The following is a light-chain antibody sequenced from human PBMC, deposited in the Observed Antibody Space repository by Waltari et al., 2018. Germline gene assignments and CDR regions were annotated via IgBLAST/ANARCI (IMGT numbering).Light chain of an antibody. J-gene: IGLJ1*01. CDR2: DVN. Sequence: QSALTQPASVSGSPGQSITISCTGTSSDIGAYNFVSWYQKHPGKAPKVMIYDVNNRPSGVGSRFSGSKSGNTASLTISGLQAEDEADYYCSSYTTGSTRYVFGSGTKVTVL. V-gene: IGLV2-14*03. CDR1: SSDIGAYNF. CDR3: SSYTTGSTRYV.